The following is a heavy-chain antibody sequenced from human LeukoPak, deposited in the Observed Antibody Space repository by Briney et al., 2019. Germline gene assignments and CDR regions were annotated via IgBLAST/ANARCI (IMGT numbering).Heavy chain of an antibody. CDR2: INPNSGGT. J-gene: IGHJ6*03. CDR3: ASGPGDTAATFYYYYMDV. V-gene: IGHV1-2*02. D-gene: IGHD5-18*01. Sequence: ASVKVSCKASGYTFTGYYMHWVRQAPGQGLEWMGWINPNSGGTNYAQKFQGRVTMTRDTSISTAYMELSRLRSDDTAVYYCASGPGDTAATFYYYYMDVWGKGTTVTVAS. CDR1: GYTFTGYY.